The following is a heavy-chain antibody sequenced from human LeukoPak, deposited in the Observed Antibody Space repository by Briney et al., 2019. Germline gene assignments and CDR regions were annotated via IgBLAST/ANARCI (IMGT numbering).Heavy chain of an antibody. D-gene: IGHD2-15*01. CDR2: ICGSDSST. CDR1: GFTFRSYA. V-gene: IGHV3-23*01. Sequence: PGGSLRLSCAASGFTFRSYAMSWVRQAPGKGLEWVSAICGSDSSTYYADSVKGRFTISRDNSKNTLYLQMNSLRADDTALYYCAKGRGGSCYSGIDYWGQGTLVTVSS. J-gene: IGHJ4*02. CDR3: AKGRGGSCYSGIDY.